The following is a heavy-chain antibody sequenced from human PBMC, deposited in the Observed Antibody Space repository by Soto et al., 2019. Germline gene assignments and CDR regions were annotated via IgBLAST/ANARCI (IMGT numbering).Heavy chain of an antibody. D-gene: IGHD3-9*01. CDR1: GGSISSYY. J-gene: IGHJ3*02. V-gene: IGHV4-59*12. CDR2: IYYSGST. CDR3: GRALILTGYYIHDAFDI. Sequence: PSETLSLTCTVSGGSISSYYWSWIRQPPGKGLEWIGYIYYSGSTNYNPSLKSRVTISVDTSQNQFSLNLNSVTAADTAIYYCGRALILTGYYIHDAFDIWGQGTMVTVSS.